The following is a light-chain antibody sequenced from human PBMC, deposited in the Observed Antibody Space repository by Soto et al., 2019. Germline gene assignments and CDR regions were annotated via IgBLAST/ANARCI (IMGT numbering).Light chain of an antibody. CDR1: QSDNSN. J-gene: IGKJ2*02. V-gene: IGKV3-15*01. CDR3: QQYNNWCT. CDR2: GAS. Sequence: EIVMTQSPATLSVSPGERATLSCRASQSDNSNLAWYQQRPGQAPRLLMYGASTRATGIPARFSGSGSGTEFTLTISSLQSEDFAVYYCQQYNNWCTFGQGTKLEIK.